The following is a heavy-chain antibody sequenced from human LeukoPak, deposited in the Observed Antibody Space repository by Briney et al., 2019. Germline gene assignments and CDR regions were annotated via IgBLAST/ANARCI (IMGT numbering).Heavy chain of an antibody. CDR2: IWYDGSNK. D-gene: IGHD3-22*01. Sequence: PTGGSLRLSCAASGFTFSSYGMHWVRQAPGKGLEWVAVIWYDGSNKYYADSVKGRFTISRDNSKNTLYLQMNSLRAEDTAVYYCAKVGSYYDSSGYVDYWGQGTLVTVSS. V-gene: IGHV3-30*02. J-gene: IGHJ4*02. CDR1: GFTFSSYG. CDR3: AKVGSYYDSSGYVDY.